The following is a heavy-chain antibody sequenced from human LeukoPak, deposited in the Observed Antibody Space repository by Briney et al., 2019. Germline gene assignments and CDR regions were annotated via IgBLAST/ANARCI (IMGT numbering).Heavy chain of an antibody. V-gene: IGHV3-30-3*01. CDR1: GFTFSSYA. J-gene: IGHJ4*02. D-gene: IGHD3-9*01. Sequence: GSLRLSCAASGFTFSSYAMHWVRQAPGKGLEWVAVISFDGSNKYYADSVKGRFTISRDNSKSTQYLQMYSLRAEDTAMYYCARDPYDVLTGYYARLEYWGQGTLVTVSS. CDR2: ISFDGSNK. CDR3: ARDPYDVLTGYYARLEY.